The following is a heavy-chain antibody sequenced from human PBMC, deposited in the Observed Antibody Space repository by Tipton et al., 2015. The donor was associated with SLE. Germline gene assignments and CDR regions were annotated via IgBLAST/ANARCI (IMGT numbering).Heavy chain of an antibody. Sequence: SLRLSCAASGFTFSSYSMNWVRQAPGKGLEWVSYISSSSSTIYYADSVKGRFTVSRDNAKNSLYLQMNSLRAEDTAVYYCARPAVAALFDYWGQGTLVTVSS. J-gene: IGHJ4*02. CDR3: ARPAVAALFDY. CDR2: ISSSSSTI. CDR1: GFTFSSYS. V-gene: IGHV3-48*04. D-gene: IGHD6-19*01.